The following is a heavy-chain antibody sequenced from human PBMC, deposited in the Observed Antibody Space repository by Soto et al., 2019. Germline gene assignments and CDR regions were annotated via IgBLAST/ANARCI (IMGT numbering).Heavy chain of an antibody. CDR1: GYTFTSYG. V-gene: IGHV1-18*01. CDR2: ISAYNGNT. Sequence: QVQLVQSGAEVKKPGASVKVSCKASGYTFTSYGISWVRQTPGQGLEWMGWISAYNGNTNYAQKLQGRVTMTTDTSTSPAYMELRSLRSDDTAVYYCARVSVRDGYIREDYFDYWGQGTLVTVSS. J-gene: IGHJ4*02. D-gene: IGHD5-12*01. CDR3: ARVSVRDGYIREDYFDY.